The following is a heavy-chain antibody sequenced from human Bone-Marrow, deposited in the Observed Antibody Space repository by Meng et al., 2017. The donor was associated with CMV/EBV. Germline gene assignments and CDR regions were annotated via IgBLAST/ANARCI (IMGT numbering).Heavy chain of an antibody. CDR2: IRYDGSNK. CDR3: AKEGGYGGNAEGFDN. J-gene: IGHJ4*02. V-gene: IGHV3-30*02. D-gene: IGHD4-23*01. CDR1: GFTFSSYA. Sequence: GGSLRLSCAASGFTFSSYAMHWVRQAPGKGLEWVAFIRYDGSNKYYADSVKGRFTISRDNSKNTLYLQMNSLRGEDTAVYYCAKEGGYGGNAEGFDNWGQGTLVTVSS.